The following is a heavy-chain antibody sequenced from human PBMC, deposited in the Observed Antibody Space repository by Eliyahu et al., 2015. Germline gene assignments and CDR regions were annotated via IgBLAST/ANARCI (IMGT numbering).Heavy chain of an antibody. Sequence: EVQLVDSGGGLVQPGGSLRLFCAVPGFTVSTNXMSWVRQAPGKGLEWVSVIYADGGTRYADSAKGRFSNSRDNSKNTVYLQMNSLRAEDTAVYYCARLASIPYWGQGTLVTVSS. CDR3: ARLASIPY. D-gene: IGHD6-19*01. CDR2: IYADGGT. CDR1: GFTVSTNX. V-gene: IGHV3-66*04. J-gene: IGHJ4*02.